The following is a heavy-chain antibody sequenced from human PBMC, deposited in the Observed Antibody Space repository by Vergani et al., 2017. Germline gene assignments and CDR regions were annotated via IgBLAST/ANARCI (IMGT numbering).Heavy chain of an antibody. CDR3: ARDADCSSTSCYAVGGGHYYYYYGMDV. CDR2: ISWNSGST. V-gene: IGHV3-9*01. CDR1: GFTFDDYA. J-gene: IGHJ6*02. D-gene: IGHD2-2*01. Sequence: EVQLVESGGGLVQPGRSLRLSCAASGFTFDDYAMHWVRQAPGKGLEWVSGISWNSGSTGYADSVKGRFTISRDNAKNSLYLQRNSLIAEDTAVYYCARDADCSSTSCYAVGGGHYYYYYGMDVRGQGTTVTVSS.